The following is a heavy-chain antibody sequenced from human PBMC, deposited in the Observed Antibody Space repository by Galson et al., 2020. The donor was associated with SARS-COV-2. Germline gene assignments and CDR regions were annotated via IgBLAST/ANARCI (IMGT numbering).Heavy chain of an antibody. CDR3: AKDRPLGYSYGGPFDY. V-gene: IGHV3-33*06. J-gene: IGHJ4*02. CDR1: GFTFSSYG. Sequence: GGSLRLSCAASGFTFSSYGMHWVRQAPGKGLEWVAVIWYDGSNKYYADSVKGRFTISRDNSKNTLYLQMNSLRAEDTAVYYCAKDRPLGYSYGGPFDYWGQGTLVTVSS. D-gene: IGHD5-18*01. CDR2: IWYDGSNK.